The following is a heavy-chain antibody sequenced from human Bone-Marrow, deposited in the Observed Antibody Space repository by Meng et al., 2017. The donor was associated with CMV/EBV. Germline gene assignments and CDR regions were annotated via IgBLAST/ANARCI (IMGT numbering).Heavy chain of an antibody. J-gene: IGHJ3*02. CDR1: GFTFSSYN. Sequence: GGSLRLSCAASGFTFSSYNMNWVRQAPGKGLEWVSSIISISSYIYYADSVKGRFTISRDNAKNPLYLQMNSLRAEDTVVYYCAELKIFGVVTDNRENAFDIWGQGTMVTVSS. CDR2: IISISSYI. CDR3: AELKIFGVVTDNRENAFDI. V-gene: IGHV3-21*01. D-gene: IGHD3-3*01.